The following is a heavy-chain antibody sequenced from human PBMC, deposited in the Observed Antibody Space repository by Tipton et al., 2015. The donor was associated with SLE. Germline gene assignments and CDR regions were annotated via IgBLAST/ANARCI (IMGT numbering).Heavy chain of an antibody. V-gene: IGHV4-61*01. CDR3: ARDSPEAFDI. J-gene: IGHJ3*02. Sequence: TLSLTCTVSGGSISSGSYYWSWIRQPPGKGLEWIGYIYYSGSTNYNPSLKSRVTISVDTSKNQFSLKLSSVTAADTAVYYCARDSPEAFDIWGQGTMVTVSS. CDR2: IYYSGST. CDR1: GGSISSGSYY.